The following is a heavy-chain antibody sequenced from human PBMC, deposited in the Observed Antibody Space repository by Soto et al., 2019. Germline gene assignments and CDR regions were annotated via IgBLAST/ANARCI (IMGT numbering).Heavy chain of an antibody. V-gene: IGHV4-30-4*01. CDR2: IYYSGIT. D-gene: IGHD2-15*01. Sequence: QVQLQESGPGLVKPSQTLSLTCTVSGGSISSGDYYWSWIRQPPGKDLEWIGYIYYSGITYYNPSLQSRVTISVDTSKNQFSLKRSSVTAADTAVYYCARGDGFIGPSDWGQGTLVTVSS. J-gene: IGHJ4*02. CDR3: ARGDGFIGPSD. CDR1: GGSISSGDYY.